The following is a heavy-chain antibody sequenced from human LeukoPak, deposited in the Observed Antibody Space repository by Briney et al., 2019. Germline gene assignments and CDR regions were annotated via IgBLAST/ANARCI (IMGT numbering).Heavy chain of an antibody. J-gene: IGHJ4*02. D-gene: IGHD3-22*01. CDR1: GFTFSSNC. CDR3: ARRAGDYSHPYDY. Sequence: GGSLRLSCAASGFTFSSNCMSWVRQAPGKGLEWVSFIYSGGSTYYEDSVKGRFTISRDNSKNTLYLQMNSLRAEDTAVYYCARRAGDYSHPYDYWGQGTLVTVSS. CDR2: IYSGGST. V-gene: IGHV3-53*01.